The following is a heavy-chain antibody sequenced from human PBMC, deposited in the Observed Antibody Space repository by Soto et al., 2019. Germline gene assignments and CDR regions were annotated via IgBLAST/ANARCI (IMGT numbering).Heavy chain of an antibody. CDR1: GFSIGDFG. Sequence: EVQLVESGGGLVKPGRSLRLSCRASGFSIGDFGISWFRQAPGKGLEWVGFIRSKAYSGTREYAPSVKDRFTISRDESKSIAYLQMNSLKTEDTAMYYCSSGAGYDFWSGYSNWGQGTLVTVSS. J-gene: IGHJ4*02. CDR2: IRSKAYSGTR. D-gene: IGHD3-3*01. V-gene: IGHV3-49*05. CDR3: SSGAGYDFWSGYSN.